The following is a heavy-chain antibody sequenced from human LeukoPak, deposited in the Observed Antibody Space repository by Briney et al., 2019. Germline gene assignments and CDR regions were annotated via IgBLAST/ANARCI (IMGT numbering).Heavy chain of an antibody. V-gene: IGHV3-48*04. J-gene: IGHJ4*02. CDR2: ISSSSSTI. CDR3: AKDLATYYFDY. CDR1: GFTFSSYS. Sequence: PGGSLRLSCAASGFTFSSYSMNWVRQAPGKGLEWVSYISSSSSTIYYADSVKGRFTISRDNAKNTLYLQMNSLRAEDTAVYYCAKDLATYYFDYWGQGTLVTVSS.